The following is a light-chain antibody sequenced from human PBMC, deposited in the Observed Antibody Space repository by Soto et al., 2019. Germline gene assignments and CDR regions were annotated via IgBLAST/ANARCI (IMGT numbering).Light chain of an antibody. CDR3: VLYMGSGIAV. CDR2: STN. J-gene: IGLJ7*01. V-gene: IGLV8-61*01. CDR1: SGSVSTNYY. Sequence: QTVVTQEPSFSVSPGGTVTLTCGLSSGSVSTNYYPSWYQQTPGQAPRTLIYSTNTRSSGVPDRFSGSILGNKAALTITGAQADDDSDYYCVLYMGSGIAVFGGGTQLPV.